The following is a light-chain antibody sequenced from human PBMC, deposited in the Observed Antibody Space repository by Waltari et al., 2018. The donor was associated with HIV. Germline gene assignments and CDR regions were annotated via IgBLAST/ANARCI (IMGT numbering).Light chain of an antibody. CDR3: QQYYGDSFT. CDR1: LSLLYNSKNQNY. J-gene: IGKJ2*01. CDR2: WAS. V-gene: IGKV4-1*01. Sequence: IVMTQSPDSLAVAPGERATISCKSSLSLLYNSKNQNYVAWYQQRPGEPPKLLIYWASTREAGVPDRFSGSGSGTDFTLTISSLQSEDVAVYYCQQYYGDSFTFGQRTK.